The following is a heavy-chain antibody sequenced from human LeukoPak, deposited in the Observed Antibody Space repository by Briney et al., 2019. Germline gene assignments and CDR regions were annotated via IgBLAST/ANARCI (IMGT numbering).Heavy chain of an antibody. CDR3: ASLSMVRGVDDDY. J-gene: IGHJ4*02. Sequence: ASVKVSCKASGYTFNGYYMHWVRQAPGQGLEWMGWINPNSGGTNYAQKFQGRVTMTRNTSISTAYMELSSLRSEDTAVYYCASLSMVRGVDDDYWGQGTLVTVSS. V-gene: IGHV1-2*02. CDR2: INPNSGGT. CDR1: GYTFNGYY. D-gene: IGHD3-10*01.